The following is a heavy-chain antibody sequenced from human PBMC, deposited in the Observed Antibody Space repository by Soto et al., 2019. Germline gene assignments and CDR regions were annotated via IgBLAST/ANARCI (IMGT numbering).Heavy chain of an antibody. CDR3: ASPTKPLYYYYGMDV. V-gene: IGHV1-69*12. CDR2: IIPIFGTA. J-gene: IGHJ6*02. D-gene: IGHD1-1*01. Sequence: QVQLVQSGAEVKKPGSSVKVSCKASGGTFSSYAISWVRQAPGHGLEWMGGIIPIFGTANYAQKFQGRVTITADESTSTAYMEPSSLRSEDTAVYYCASPTKPLYYYYGMDVWGQGTTVTVSS. CDR1: GGTFSSYA.